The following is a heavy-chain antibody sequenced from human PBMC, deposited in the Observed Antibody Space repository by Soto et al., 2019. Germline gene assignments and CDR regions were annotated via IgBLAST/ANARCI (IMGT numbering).Heavy chain of an antibody. V-gene: IGHV3-7*01. J-gene: IGHJ4*02. CDR2: IKQDGSEK. Sequence: EVQLVESGGGLVQPGGSLRLSCAASGFTFSSYWMSWVRQAPGKGLEWVANIKQDGSEKYYVDSVKGRFTISRDNAKNSLYLQMNSLRVEDTAVYYCTREASGLYSYGYRWGQGTLVSVSS. CDR3: TREASGLYSYGYR. D-gene: IGHD5-18*01. CDR1: GFTFSSYW.